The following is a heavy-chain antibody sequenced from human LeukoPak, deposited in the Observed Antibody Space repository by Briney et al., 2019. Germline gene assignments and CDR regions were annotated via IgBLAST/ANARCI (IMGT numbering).Heavy chain of an antibody. CDR2: INGGGSTT. Sequence: GGSLRLSCAASGFTFSSYWMHWVRQAPGKGLVWVSRINGGGSTTTYADSVKGRFTISRDNAKNTLYLQMNSLRAEDTAVYYCVGGADYSSGSFTYWGQGTLVTVSP. CDR1: GFTFSSYW. D-gene: IGHD6-19*01. V-gene: IGHV3-74*01. J-gene: IGHJ4*02. CDR3: VGGADYSSGSFTY.